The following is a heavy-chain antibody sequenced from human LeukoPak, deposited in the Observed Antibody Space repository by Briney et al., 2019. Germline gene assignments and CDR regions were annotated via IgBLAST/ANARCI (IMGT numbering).Heavy chain of an antibody. Sequence: GSLRLSCAASGFTFSSYAMSLVRQAPGKGLEWVSAISGSGGSTYYADSVKGRFTISRDNSKNTLYLQMNSLRAEDTAVYYCAKVLEFGELPEYYFDYWGQGTLVTVSS. J-gene: IGHJ4*02. CDR2: ISGSGGST. D-gene: IGHD3-10*01. V-gene: IGHV3-23*01. CDR3: AKVLEFGELPEYYFDY. CDR1: GFTFSSYA.